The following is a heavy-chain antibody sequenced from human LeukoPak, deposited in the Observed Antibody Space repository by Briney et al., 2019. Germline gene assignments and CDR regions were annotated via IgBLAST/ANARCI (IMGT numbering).Heavy chain of an antibody. CDR3: ARDLWFGETGGY. CDR1: GYSISSGYY. V-gene: IGHV4-38-2*02. CDR2: IYHSGST. Sequence: SETLSLTCTVSGYSISSGYYWGWIRQPPGKGLEWIGSIYHSGSTYYNPSLKSRVTISVDTSKNQFSLKLSSVTAADTAVYYCARDLWFGETGGYWGQGTLVTVSS. J-gene: IGHJ4*02. D-gene: IGHD3-10*01.